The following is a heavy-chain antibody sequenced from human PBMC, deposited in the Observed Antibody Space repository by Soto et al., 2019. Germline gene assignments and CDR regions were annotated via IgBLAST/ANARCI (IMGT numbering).Heavy chain of an antibody. Sequence: PSGTLSLTCEVSGGSVTSGGYSWGWIRQTPGHGLEWVGYMYHSGHTYYNPSLKGRVTISLYHSRNQFSLRLNSLTGLATSLYFCASSKSDLVACSVWFVPGGQGTLQTVFS. J-gene: IGHJ5*02. D-gene: IGHD2-8*02. CDR3: ASSKSDLVACSVWFVP. CDR2: MYHSGHT. CDR1: GGSVTSGGYS. V-gene: IGHV4-30-2*01.